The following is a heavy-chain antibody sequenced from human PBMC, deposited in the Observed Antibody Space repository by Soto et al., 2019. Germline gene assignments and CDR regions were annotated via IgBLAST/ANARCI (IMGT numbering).Heavy chain of an antibody. CDR3: AGMYSSSRWAGYSIDY. Sequence: QVQLVQSGAEVKKPGASVKVSCKASGYTFTSYGISWVRQAPGQGLEWMGWISAYNGNTNYAHKLQGRVTMTTDTSTSTAYMELRSLRSDDTAVYYCAGMYSSSRWAGYSIDYWGQGTLVTVSS. D-gene: IGHD6-13*01. CDR1: GYTFTSYG. CDR2: ISAYNGNT. V-gene: IGHV1-18*04. J-gene: IGHJ4*02.